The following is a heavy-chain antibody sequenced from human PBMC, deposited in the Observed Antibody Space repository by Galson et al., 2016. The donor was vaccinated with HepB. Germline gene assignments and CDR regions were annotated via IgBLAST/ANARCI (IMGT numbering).Heavy chain of an antibody. CDR3: ARGAWDPTQDRTTATWGTDWFDP. J-gene: IGHJ5*02. V-gene: IGHV4-4*07. Sequence: SETLSLTCTVSGGSISDDYWTWIRQPAGKGLQWIGRIYTGGTTNYNPSLRSRVTLSLDTSKNQISLELTSVTATDTGVYYCARGAWDPTQDRTTATWGTDWFDPWGQGTLVTVSS. D-gene: IGHD2-21*02. CDR1: GGSISDDY. CDR2: IYTGGTT.